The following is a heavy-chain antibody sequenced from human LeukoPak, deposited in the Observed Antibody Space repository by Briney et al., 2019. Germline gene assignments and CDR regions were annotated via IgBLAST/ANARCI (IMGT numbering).Heavy chain of an antibody. Sequence: PGGSLRLSCAASGFTFSKYWMLWVRRAAGKGLESGSRINTDGTVTTYADSVKGRFTVSRDNSRTTLYLQMISLRPEDTAVYYCAKDTSIGKYCTNGVCSPFDYWGQGTLVTVSS. V-gene: IGHV3-74*01. CDR2: INTDGTVT. J-gene: IGHJ4*02. D-gene: IGHD2-8*01. CDR3: AKDTSIGKYCTNGVCSPFDY. CDR1: GFTFSKYW.